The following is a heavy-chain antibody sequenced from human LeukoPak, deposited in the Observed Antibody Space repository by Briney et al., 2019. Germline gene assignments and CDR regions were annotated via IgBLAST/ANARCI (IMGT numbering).Heavy chain of an antibody. CDR1: GYTFTSYY. J-gene: IGHJ4*02. V-gene: IGHV1-46*01. CDR2: INPSGGST. Sequence: VASVKVSCKASGYTFTSYYMHWVRQAPGQGLEWMGIINPSGGSTSYAQKFQGRVTMTRDTSTSTVYMELSSLRSEDTAVYYCAKRSSIAFFDYWGQGTLVTVSS. D-gene: IGHD6-6*01. CDR3: AKRSSIAFFDY.